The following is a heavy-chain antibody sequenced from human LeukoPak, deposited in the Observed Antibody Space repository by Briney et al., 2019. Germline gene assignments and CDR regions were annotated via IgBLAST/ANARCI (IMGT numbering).Heavy chain of an antibody. CDR2: ISSSSSTI. CDR1: GFTFSSYR. J-gene: IGHJ4*02. D-gene: IGHD3-10*01. Sequence: GGSLRLSCAASGFTFSSYRMSWVRQAPGKGLEWVSYISSSSSTIYYADSVKGRFTISRDNAKNSLYLQMNSLRDEDTAVYYCARALGYYYGSGSYYSASGLFDYWGQGTLVTVSS. CDR3: ARALGYYYGSGSYYSASGLFDY. V-gene: IGHV3-48*02.